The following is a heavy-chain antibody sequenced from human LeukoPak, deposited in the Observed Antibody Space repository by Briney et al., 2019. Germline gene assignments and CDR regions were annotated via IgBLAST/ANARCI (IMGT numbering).Heavy chain of an antibody. D-gene: IGHD3-10*01. CDR2: IIPILGIA. Sequence: ASVKVSCKASGGTFSSYAISWVRQAPGQGLEWMGRIIPILGIANYAQKFQGRVTITADKSTSTAYMELSSLRSEDTAVYYCAREGKRGAFDIWGQETMVTVSS. CDR3: AREGKRGAFDI. J-gene: IGHJ3*02. V-gene: IGHV1-69*04. CDR1: GGTFSSYA.